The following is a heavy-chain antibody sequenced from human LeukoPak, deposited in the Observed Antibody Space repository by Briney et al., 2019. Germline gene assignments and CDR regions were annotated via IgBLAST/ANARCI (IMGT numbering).Heavy chain of an antibody. CDR3: SRESGAFCPFGY. CDR2: VSLAGQT. J-gene: IGHJ4*02. V-gene: IGHV4-4*02. CDR1: GGSISNTNW. D-gene: IGHD1-26*01. Sequence: SGTLSLTCDVSGGSISNTNWWSWVRQPPGQGLEWIGEVSLAGQTNYNPSLNGRVTMSLDESSNQLSLKLTSVTAADTAMYYCSRESGAFCPFGYWGQGTLVIVPS.